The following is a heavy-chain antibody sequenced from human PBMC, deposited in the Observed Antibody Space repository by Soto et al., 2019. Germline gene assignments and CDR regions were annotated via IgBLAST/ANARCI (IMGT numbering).Heavy chain of an antibody. D-gene: IGHD6-13*01. V-gene: IGHV3-21*01. CDR1: GFTFSSYS. J-gene: IGHJ1*01. CDR3: ARDRHSSSSNFHAPHGFGA. CDR2: ISSSSSYI. Sequence: GGSLRLSCAASGFTFSSYSMNWVRQAPGKGLEWVSSISSSSSYIYYADSVKGRFTISRDNAKNSLYLQMNSLRAEDTAVYYCARDRHSSSSNFHAPHGFGAWAPGSLVTVS.